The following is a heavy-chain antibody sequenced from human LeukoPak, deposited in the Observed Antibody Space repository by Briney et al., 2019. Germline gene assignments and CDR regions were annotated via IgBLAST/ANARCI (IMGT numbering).Heavy chain of an antibody. CDR1: GGSISSYY. CDR2: ISYTGST. V-gene: IGHV4-39*01. D-gene: IGHD3-10*01. CDR3: ARHRDHYGSGYHFDF. Sequence: PSETLSLTCTVSGGSISSYYWAWIRQPPGKGLEWIGTISYTGSTSYNPSLKSRVTISADTSRNQFSLKLTSVTAADTAIFYCARHRDHYGSGYHFDFWGQGTLVTVSS. J-gene: IGHJ4*02.